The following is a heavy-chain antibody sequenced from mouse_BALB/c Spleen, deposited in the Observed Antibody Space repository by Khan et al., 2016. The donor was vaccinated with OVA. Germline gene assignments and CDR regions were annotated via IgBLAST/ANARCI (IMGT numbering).Heavy chain of an antibody. Sequence: QVQLQQSGAELVRPGASVKLSCKASGYTFTSYWINWVRQRPGQGPEWIGNIYPSDSYTNYNQKFKDKATLTVDKSSSTAYMQLSSPTSEDSAVFYCTRGDPGNVDYWGQGTTLTVSS. D-gene: IGHD2-13*01. CDR2: IYPSDSYT. V-gene: IGHV1-69*02. CDR3: TRGDPGNVDY. J-gene: IGHJ2*01. CDR1: GYTFTSYW.